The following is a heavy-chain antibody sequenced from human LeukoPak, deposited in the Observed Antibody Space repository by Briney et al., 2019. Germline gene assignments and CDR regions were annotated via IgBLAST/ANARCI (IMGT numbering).Heavy chain of an antibody. CDR3: ARTTIAARPKPSFLFDY. D-gene: IGHD6-6*01. CDR1: GFTFSSYS. CDR2: ISSSSSYI. Sequence: GESLRLSCAASGFTFSSYSMNWVRQAPGKGLEWVSSISSSSSYIYYADSVKGRFTISRDNAKNSLYLQMNSLRAEDTAVYYCARTTIAARPKPSFLFDYWGQGTLVTVSS. V-gene: IGHV3-21*01. J-gene: IGHJ4*02.